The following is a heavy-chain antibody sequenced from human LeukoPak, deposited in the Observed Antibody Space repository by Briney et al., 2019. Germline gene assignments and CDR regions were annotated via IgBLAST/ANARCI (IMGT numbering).Heavy chain of an antibody. V-gene: IGHV3-48*03. J-gene: IGHJ4*02. Sequence: GGSLRLSCAASGSTFSSYEMNWVRQAPRKGLEWISYISGSGGTIYYADSVKGRFTISRDNAKNSLYLQMNSLRAEDTAIYYCAETMTTVPYWGQGTLVTVSS. CDR1: GSTFSSYE. CDR3: AETMTTVPY. CDR2: ISGSGGTI. D-gene: IGHD4-17*01.